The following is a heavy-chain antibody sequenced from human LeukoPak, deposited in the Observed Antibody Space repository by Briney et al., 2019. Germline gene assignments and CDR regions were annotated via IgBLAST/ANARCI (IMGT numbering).Heavy chain of an antibody. CDR1: GFSFSSYA. J-gene: IGHJ6*04. CDR3: ARGRLAGVPDYYGMDV. Sequence: GGSLRLSCAASGFSFSSYAIHWVRQPPGKGLECVADISYGGSKKYYAHSVKGRFTISRDNSKNTLYLQMNSRRAEDTAVYYCARGRLAGVPDYYGMDVWGKGTTVTVSS. CDR2: ISYGGSKK. V-gene: IGHV3-30*04. D-gene: IGHD1-1*01.